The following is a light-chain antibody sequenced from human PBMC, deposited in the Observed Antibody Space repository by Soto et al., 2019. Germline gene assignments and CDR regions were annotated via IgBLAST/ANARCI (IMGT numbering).Light chain of an antibody. Sequence: EIVLTQSPGTLSLSPGARASLSCRASQSFGGSYLAWYQQKPGQAPRLLIYGASTRATGIPDRFSGSGSGTNFTLTVSRLEPEDFAVYYCQQYGRSRTFGQGTKVDIK. CDR2: GAS. J-gene: IGKJ1*01. CDR3: QQYGRSRT. CDR1: QSFGGSY. V-gene: IGKV3-20*01.